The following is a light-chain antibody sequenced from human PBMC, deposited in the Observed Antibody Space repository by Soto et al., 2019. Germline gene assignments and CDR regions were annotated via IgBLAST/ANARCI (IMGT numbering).Light chain of an antibody. CDR3: QKHYGPPLT. J-gene: IGKJ4*01. Sequence: DIVMTQSPDSLVVSLGERATINCKSSQSVLYSSNNKNYLAWYQQKPGQPPKLLIYWASTRESGVPDRFSGSGSGTDFTLTISSLQAEDVAVYYCQKHYGPPLTSGGGTKVEIK. CDR1: QSVLYSSNNKNY. V-gene: IGKV4-1*01. CDR2: WAS.